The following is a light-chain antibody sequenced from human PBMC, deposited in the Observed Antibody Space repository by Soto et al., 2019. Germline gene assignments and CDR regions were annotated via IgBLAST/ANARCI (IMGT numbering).Light chain of an antibody. CDR1: SSDVGGYNY. Sequence: QSALTQPPSASGSPGRSVTISCTGTSSDVGGYNYVSWYQQHPGKAPKLMIYEVSKRPSGVPDRFSGSKSGNTASLTVSGLQAEDEADYYCSSYAGSHYVFGTGTKVTVL. CDR2: EVS. CDR3: SSYAGSHYV. V-gene: IGLV2-8*01. J-gene: IGLJ1*01.